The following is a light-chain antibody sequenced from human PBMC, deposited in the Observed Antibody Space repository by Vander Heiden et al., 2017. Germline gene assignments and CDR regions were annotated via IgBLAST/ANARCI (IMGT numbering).Light chain of an antibody. CDR3: AAWDDSLNGWV. CDR2: SNN. CDR1: SSNIGSNT. J-gene: IGLJ3*02. V-gene: IGLV1-44*01. Sequence: QSLLPQPPSASGPPGQRGTISCSGSSSNIGSNTVNWYQQLPGTAPKLLIYSNNQRPSGVPDRFSGSKSGTSASLAISGLQSEDEADYYCAAWDDSLNGWVFGGGTKLTGL.